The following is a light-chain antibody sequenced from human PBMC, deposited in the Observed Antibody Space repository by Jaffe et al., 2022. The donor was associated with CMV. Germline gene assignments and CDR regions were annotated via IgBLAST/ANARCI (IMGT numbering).Light chain of an antibody. CDR2: SNN. J-gene: IGLJ3*02. V-gene: IGLV1-44*01. Sequence: QSVLTQPPSASGTPGQRVTISCSGGRSNIGSNTVNWYHQLPGTAPKVLIYSNNVRPSGVPERFSGSKSGTSASLAISGLQSEDEGDYYCAAWDDSLSGRVFGGGTKLTVL. CDR1: RSNIGSNT. CDR3: AAWDDSLSGRV.